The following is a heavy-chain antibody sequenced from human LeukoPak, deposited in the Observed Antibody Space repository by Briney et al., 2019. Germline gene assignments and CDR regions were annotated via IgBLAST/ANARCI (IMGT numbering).Heavy chain of an antibody. CDR1: GVSISSYY. D-gene: IGHD7-27*01. CDR3: ARGSGESPDP. V-gene: IGHV4-59*01. CDR2: IYYSGRT. Sequence: SETLSLTCTVSGVSISSYYWSWIRQPPGKGLEWIGYIYYSGRTNYNPSLKSRVTISADTSKNQFSLKLTSVTAADTAVYYCARGSGESPDPWGQGTLVTVSS. J-gene: IGHJ5*02.